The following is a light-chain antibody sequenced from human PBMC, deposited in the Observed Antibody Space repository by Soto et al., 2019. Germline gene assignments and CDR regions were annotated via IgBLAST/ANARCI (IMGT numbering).Light chain of an antibody. Sequence: QSALTQPASVSGSPGQSITISCTGTSSDFGGYNYVSWYQQHPGKAPKLMIYDVSNRPSGVSNRFSGSKSGNTASLTISGLQAEDEAEYYCSSYTSSSTYVFGTGTKLTVL. CDR1: SSDFGGYNY. CDR2: DVS. CDR3: SSYTSSSTYV. V-gene: IGLV2-14*01. J-gene: IGLJ1*01.